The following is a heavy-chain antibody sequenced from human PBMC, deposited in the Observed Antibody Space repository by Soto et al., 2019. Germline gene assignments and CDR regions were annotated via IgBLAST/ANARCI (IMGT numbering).Heavy chain of an antibody. CDR1: GYSFTSYW. CDR3: ARRGSPIAAAGTDPSYYYYGMDV. D-gene: IGHD6-13*01. J-gene: IGHJ6*02. V-gene: IGHV5-10-1*01. CDR2: IDPSDSYT. Sequence: GESLKISCKGSGYSFTSYWISWVRQMPGKGLEWMGRIDPSDSYTNYSPSFQGHVTISADKSISIAYLQWSSLKASDTAMYYCARRGSPIAAAGTDPSYYYYGMDVWGQGTTVTVSS.